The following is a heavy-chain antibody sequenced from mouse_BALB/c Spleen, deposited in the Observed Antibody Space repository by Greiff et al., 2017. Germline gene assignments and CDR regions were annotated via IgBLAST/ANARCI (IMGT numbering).Heavy chain of an antibody. CDR1: GYTFTDYE. D-gene: IGHD1-1*01. CDR2: IDPETGGT. CDR3: TREGSSPAWFAY. V-gene: IGHV1-15*01. J-gene: IGHJ3*01. Sequence: VKLQESGAELVRPGASVTLSCKASGYTFTDYEMHWVKQTPVHGLEWIGAIDPETGGTAYNQKFKGKATLTADKSSSTAYMQLSSPTSEDSAVYYCTREGSSPAWFAYWGQGTLVTVSA.